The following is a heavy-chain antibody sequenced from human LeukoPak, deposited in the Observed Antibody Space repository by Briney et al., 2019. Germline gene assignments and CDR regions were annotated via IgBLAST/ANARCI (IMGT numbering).Heavy chain of an antibody. V-gene: IGHV1-2*02. CDR2: INPNSGGT. D-gene: IGHD5-12*01. J-gene: IGHJ4*02. Sequence: GASVKVSCKASGYTFTGYYMHWVRQAPGQGLEWMGWINPNSGGTNYAQKFQGRVTMTRDTSISTAYMELSRLRSDDTAVYYCARVFRRAMIVATIDVFDYWGQGTLVTVSS. CDR1: GYTFTGYY. CDR3: ARVFRRAMIVATIDVFDY.